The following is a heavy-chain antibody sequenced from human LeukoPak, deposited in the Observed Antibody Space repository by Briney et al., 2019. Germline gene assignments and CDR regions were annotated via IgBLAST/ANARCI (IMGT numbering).Heavy chain of an antibody. V-gene: IGHV1-46*01. Sequence: ASVKVSCKASGYTFTSYYMHWVRQAPGQGLEWMGIINPSGGSTSYAQKFQGRVTMTRDMSTSTVYMELSSLRSEDPAVYYCARAARELEYYFDYWGQGTLVTVSS. CDR3: ARAARELEYYFDY. J-gene: IGHJ4*02. CDR2: INPSGGST. D-gene: IGHD3-3*01. CDR1: GYTFTSYY.